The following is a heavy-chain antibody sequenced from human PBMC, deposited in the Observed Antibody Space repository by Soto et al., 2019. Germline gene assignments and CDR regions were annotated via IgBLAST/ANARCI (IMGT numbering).Heavy chain of an antibody. J-gene: IGHJ5*02. Sequence: SETLSLTCTVSYDSRSTDYLSWIRQSPGKGLELLGYIHGSGSTNYNPSLGSRVTVSVDTSKNQFSLKLSSVTAADTAVYYCARGSQTNWFEPWGQGTLVTVSS. CDR3: ARGSQTNWFEP. CDR1: YDSRSTDY. D-gene: IGHD1-26*01. V-gene: IGHV4-59*08. CDR2: IHGSGST.